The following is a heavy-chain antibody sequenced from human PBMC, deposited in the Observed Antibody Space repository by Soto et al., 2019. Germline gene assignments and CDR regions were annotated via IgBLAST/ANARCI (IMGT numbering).Heavy chain of an antibody. V-gene: IGHV3-74*01. D-gene: IGHD3-10*01. CDR3: TRDIGGKGAY. Sequence: RGGSLRLSCAASGYTFSSYWMHWVRQVPGKGLLWVSRIDEYGTTINYADSVKGRFTISRDNARNTLYLEMNSLRAEDTALYYCTRDIGGKGAYWGPGTLVTVSS. CDR1: GYTFSSYW. J-gene: IGHJ4*02. CDR2: IDEYGTTI.